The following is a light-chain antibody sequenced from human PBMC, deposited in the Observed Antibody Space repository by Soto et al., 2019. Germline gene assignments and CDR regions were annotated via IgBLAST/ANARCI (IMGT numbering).Light chain of an antibody. CDR1: QGISSY. V-gene: IGKV1-8*01. CDR2: APS. J-gene: IGKJ4*01. CDR3: QQYYSYPPT. Sequence: AIRMTQSPSSLSASTGDRVTITCRASQGISSYLAWYQQKPEKAPKLLIYAPSTLQSGVPSRFSGSGSGTDFTLTTSCLQSEDFATYYCQQYYSYPPTFGGGTKVEIK.